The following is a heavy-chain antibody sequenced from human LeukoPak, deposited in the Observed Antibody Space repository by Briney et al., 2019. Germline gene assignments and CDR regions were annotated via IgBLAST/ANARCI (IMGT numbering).Heavy chain of an antibody. V-gene: IGHV3-20*04. CDR3: AREGYCSSTRCYEAGLDV. D-gene: IGHD2-2*01. J-gene: IGHJ6*02. CDR1: GFTFHDYG. CDR2: INWNGGST. Sequence: GGSLRLSCAASGFTFHDYGMSWVRQAPGKGLEWVSGINWNGGSTGYADSVKGRFTISRDNAKNSLFLQMNSLRAEDTALYYCAREGYCSSTRCYEAGLDVWGQGTTVTVSS.